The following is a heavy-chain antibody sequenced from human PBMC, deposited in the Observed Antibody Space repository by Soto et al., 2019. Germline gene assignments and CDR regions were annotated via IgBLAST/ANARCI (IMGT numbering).Heavy chain of an antibody. CDR2: IKQDGSEK. V-gene: IGHV3-7*01. CDR3: ARSPLTAAITDYYYYMDV. Sequence: GGSLRLSCAASGFTFSSYWMSWVRQAPGKGLEWVANIKQDGSEKYYVDSVKGRFTISRDNAKNSLYLQMNSLRAEDTAVYYCARSPLTAAITDYYYYMDVWGKGTTVTVSS. CDR1: GFTFSSYW. D-gene: IGHD3-10*01. J-gene: IGHJ6*03.